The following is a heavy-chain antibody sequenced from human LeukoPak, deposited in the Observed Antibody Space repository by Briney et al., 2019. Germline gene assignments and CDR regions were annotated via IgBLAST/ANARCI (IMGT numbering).Heavy chain of an antibody. D-gene: IGHD5-18*01. V-gene: IGHV3-23*01. CDR3: AKDPPTVMANAFHI. CDR1: GFTFSSYG. CDR2: ISGSGGTT. J-gene: IGHJ3*02. Sequence: GGSLRLSCAASGFTFSSYGMSWVRQAPGKGLEWVSSISGSGGTTYYADSVKGRFTISRDNSKNTLYLQMNSLRADYTAVYSCAKDPPTVMANAFHIWGQGTMVTVSS.